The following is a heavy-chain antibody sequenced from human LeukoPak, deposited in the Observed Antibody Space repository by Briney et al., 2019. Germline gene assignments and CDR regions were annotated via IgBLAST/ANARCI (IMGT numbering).Heavy chain of an antibody. Sequence: SETLSLTCAVYGGSFSGYYWSWIRQPPGKGLEWIGEINHSGSTNYNPSLKSRVTISVDTSKNQFSLKLSSVIAADTAVYYCARGRYYRFYYYGMDVWGQGTTVTVSS. D-gene: IGHD1-26*01. CDR3: ARGRYYRFYYYGMDV. J-gene: IGHJ6*02. CDR1: GGSFSGYY. CDR2: INHSGST. V-gene: IGHV4-34*01.